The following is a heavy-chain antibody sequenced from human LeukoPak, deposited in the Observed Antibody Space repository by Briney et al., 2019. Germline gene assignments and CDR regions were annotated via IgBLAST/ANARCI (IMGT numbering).Heavy chain of an antibody. CDR1: GYTFNGYY. CDR2: INPNSGGT. J-gene: IGHJ4*02. V-gene: IGHV1-2*02. D-gene: IGHD6-19*01. Sequence: ASVKVSCKASGYTFNGYYIHWVRQAPGQGLEWMGWINPNSGGTNYAQKFQGRVTMTRDTSISTAYMELSRLRSDDTAVYYCARDSKSSSGWYGYWGQGTLVTVSS. CDR3: ARDSKSSSGWYGY.